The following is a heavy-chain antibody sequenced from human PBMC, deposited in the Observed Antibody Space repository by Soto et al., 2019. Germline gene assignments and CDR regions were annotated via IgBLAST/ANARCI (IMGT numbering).Heavy chain of an antibody. CDR1: GYTFTGYY. CDR2: INPNSGGT. CDR3: ARDPIDAIGGAKYYFDY. V-gene: IGHV1-2*02. J-gene: IGHJ4*02. D-gene: IGHD1-26*01. Sequence: GASVKVSCKASGYTFTGYYMHWVRQAPGQGLEWIGWINPNSGGTNYAQKFQGRATMTRDTSISTAYVELSMRRSDDTVVYYVARDPIDAIGGAKYYFDYWGQGTLVTVSS.